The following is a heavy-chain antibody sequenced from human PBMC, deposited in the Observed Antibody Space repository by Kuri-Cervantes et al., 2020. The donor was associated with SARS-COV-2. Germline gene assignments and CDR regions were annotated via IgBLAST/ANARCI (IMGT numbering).Heavy chain of an antibody. J-gene: IGHJ6*02. CDR2: IKQDGSEK. Sequence: LSLTCAASGFTFSSYWMSWVRQAPGKGLEWVANIKQDGSEKYYADSVKGRFTISRDNSKNTLYLQMNSLRAEDTAVYYCARLEGGYYYYYGMDVWGQGTTVTVSS. CDR1: GFTFSSYW. D-gene: IGHD1-1*01. CDR3: ARLEGGYYYYYGMDV. V-gene: IGHV3-7*04.